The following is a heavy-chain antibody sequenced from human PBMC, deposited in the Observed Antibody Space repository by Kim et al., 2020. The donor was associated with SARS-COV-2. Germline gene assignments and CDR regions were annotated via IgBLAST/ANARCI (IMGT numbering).Heavy chain of an antibody. J-gene: IGHJ3*02. Sequence: NYDPSLKSRVTISVDTSKNQFSLKLSSVTAADTAVYYCAKMATSTVAFDIWGQGTMVTVSS. V-gene: IGHV4-59*01. CDR3: AKMATSTVAFDI. D-gene: IGHD5-12*01.